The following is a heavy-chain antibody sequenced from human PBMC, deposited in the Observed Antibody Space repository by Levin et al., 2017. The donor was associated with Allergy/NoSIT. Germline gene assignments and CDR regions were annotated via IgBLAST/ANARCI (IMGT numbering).Heavy chain of an antibody. D-gene: IGHD3-22*01. Sequence: SQTLSLTCTVSGGSISSGGYYWSWIRQHPGKGLEWIGYIYYSGSTYYNPSLKSRVTISVDTSKNQFSLKLSSVTAADTAVYYCARGQVYYYDSSGYFGTDPFDYWGQGTLVTVSS. CDR1: GGSISSGGYY. CDR3: ARGQVYYYDSSGYFGTDPFDY. CDR2: IYYSGST. V-gene: IGHV4-31*03. J-gene: IGHJ4*02.